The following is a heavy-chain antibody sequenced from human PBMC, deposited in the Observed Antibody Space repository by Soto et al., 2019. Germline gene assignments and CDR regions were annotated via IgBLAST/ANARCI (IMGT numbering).Heavy chain of an antibody. J-gene: IGHJ6*02. D-gene: IGHD3-3*01. CDR2: IYTSGST. CDR3: ARELMTYYDFWSGSNPAGMDV. V-gene: IGHV4-4*07. Sequence: PSETLSLTCTVSGDSINSYYWSWIRQPAGKGLEWIGRIYTSGSTNYNPSPKSRVTMSVDTSKNQFSPKLNSVTAADTAVYYCARELMTYYDFWSGSNPAGMDVWGQGTTVTVSS. CDR1: GDSINSYY.